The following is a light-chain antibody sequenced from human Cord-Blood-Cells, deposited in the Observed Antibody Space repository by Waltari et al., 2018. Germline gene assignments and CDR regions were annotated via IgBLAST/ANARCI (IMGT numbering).Light chain of an antibody. V-gene: IGKV3-20*01. CDR1: QSVSSSY. J-gene: IGKJ4*01. CDR3: QQYGSSPLT. CDR2: GAS. Sequence: EMVLTQSRGTLTLSPGESATLACRASQSVSSSYLAWYQQKPGQAPRLLIYGASSRATGIPDRFSGSGSGTDFTLTISRLEPEDFAVYYCQQYGSSPLTFGGGTKVEIK.